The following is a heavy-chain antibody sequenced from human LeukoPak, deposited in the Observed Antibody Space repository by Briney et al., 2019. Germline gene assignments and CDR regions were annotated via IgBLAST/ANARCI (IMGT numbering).Heavy chain of an antibody. CDR1: GYSFTDYI. CDR2: INTNTGNP. J-gene: IGHJ5*02. V-gene: IGHV7-4-1*02. CDR3: ARVYQIGIAVDYNWFDP. D-gene: IGHD6-19*01. Sequence: GASVKISCKASGYSFTDYILNWVRQAPGQGLEWMGWINTNTGNPTYAQGFIRRFVFSLDTSVSTAYLQISDLKTEDTAVYYCARVYQIGIAVDYNWFDPWGQGTLVTVSS.